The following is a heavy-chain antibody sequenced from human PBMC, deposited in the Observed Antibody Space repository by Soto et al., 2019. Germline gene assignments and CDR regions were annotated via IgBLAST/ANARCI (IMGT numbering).Heavy chain of an antibody. V-gene: IGHV3-33*01. CDR2: IWYDGSNK. D-gene: IGHD6-19*01. Sequence: QVQLVESGGGVVQPGRSLRLSCAASGFTFSSYGMHWVRQAPGKGLEWVAVIWYDGSNKYYADSVKGRFTISRDNSKTPLYLQMTSLRAEDTAVYYCARDCAGYSSGWYQRGGFDYWGQGTLVTVSS. CDR3: ARDCAGYSSGWYQRGGFDY. CDR1: GFTFSSYG. J-gene: IGHJ4*02.